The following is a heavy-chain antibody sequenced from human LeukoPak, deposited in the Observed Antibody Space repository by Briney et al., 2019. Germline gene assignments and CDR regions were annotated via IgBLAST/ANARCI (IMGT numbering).Heavy chain of an antibody. Sequence: SETLSLTCTVSGGSISSTSYYWGWIRQPPGKGLEWIGSIYYSGSTYYNPSLKSRVTISVDTSKNQFSLKLSSVTAADTAVYYCERLGYCSSTSCLDYWGQGTLVTVSS. D-gene: IGHD2-2*01. J-gene: IGHJ4*02. CDR2: IYYSGST. V-gene: IGHV4-39*01. CDR1: GGSISSTSYY. CDR3: ERLGYCSSTSCLDY.